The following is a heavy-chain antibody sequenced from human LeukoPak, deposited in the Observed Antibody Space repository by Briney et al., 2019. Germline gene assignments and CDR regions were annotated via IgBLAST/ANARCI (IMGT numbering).Heavy chain of an antibody. CDR3: AGGISATGGG. V-gene: IGHV3-74*01. Sequence: PGGSLRLSCADSGFSFNSYWMHWVRQAPGKGLVWVSCINSDGSITIYADCVKARFTICRDNAKNTLYLQMNSLRAEDRAVYYCAGGISATGGGWGQGTMVTVSS. J-gene: IGHJ3*01. D-gene: IGHD6-13*01. CDR2: INSDGSIT. CDR1: GFSFNSYW.